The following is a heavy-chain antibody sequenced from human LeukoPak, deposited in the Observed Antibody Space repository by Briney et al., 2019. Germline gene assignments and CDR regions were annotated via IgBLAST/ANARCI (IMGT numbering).Heavy chain of an antibody. CDR2: IYHSGST. CDR1: GYSFSSGYY. J-gene: IGHJ4*02. CDR3: AGTLNYDILTGYHPFDY. V-gene: IGHV4-38-2*02. D-gene: IGHD3-9*01. Sequence: SETLSLTCTVSGYSFSSGYYWGWIRQPPGKGLEWVGSIYHSGSTYYNPSLKSRVTISVDTSKNQFSLKLSSVTAADTAMYYCAGTLNYDILTGYHPFDYWGQGTLVTVSS.